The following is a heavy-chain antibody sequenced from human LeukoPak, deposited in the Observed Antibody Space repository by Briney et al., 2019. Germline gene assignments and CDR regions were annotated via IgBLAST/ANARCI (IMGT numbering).Heavy chain of an antibody. CDR1: GFTFSSYW. J-gene: IGHJ6*02. V-gene: IGHV3-7*03. Sequence: GGSLRLSCAASGFTFSSYWMNWARQAPGKGLEWVASINHNGNVNYYVDSVKGRFTISRDNTKNSLYLQMSNLRAEDTAVYFCARGGGLDVWGQGATVTVSS. D-gene: IGHD3-16*01. CDR2: INHNGNVN. CDR3: ARGGGLDV.